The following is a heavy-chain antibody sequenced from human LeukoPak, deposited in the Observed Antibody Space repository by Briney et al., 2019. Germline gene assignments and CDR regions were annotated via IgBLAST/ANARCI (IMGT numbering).Heavy chain of an antibody. CDR3: ARGTVVVPAAQPPGGSNWFDP. CDR1: GGSFSGYY. Sequence: SETLSLTCAVYGGSFSGYYWSWIRQPPGKGLEWIGEINHSGSTNYNPSLKSRVTISVDTSKNQFSLKLSSVTAAGTAVYYCARGTVVVPAAQPPGGSNWFDPWGQGTLVTVSS. V-gene: IGHV4-34*01. J-gene: IGHJ5*02. CDR2: INHSGST. D-gene: IGHD2-2*01.